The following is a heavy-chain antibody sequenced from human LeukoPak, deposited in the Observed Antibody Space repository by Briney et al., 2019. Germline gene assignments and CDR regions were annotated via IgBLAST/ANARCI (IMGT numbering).Heavy chain of an antibody. Sequence: SETLSLTCAVYGGSISSYYWSWIRQPPGKGLEWIGYIYYSGSTNYNPSLKSRVTISVDTSKNQFSLKLSSVTAADTAVYYCARVYGSGSYLYYFDYWGQGTLVTVSS. D-gene: IGHD3-10*01. J-gene: IGHJ4*02. CDR1: GGSISSYY. CDR2: IYYSGST. V-gene: IGHV4-59*01. CDR3: ARVYGSGSYLYYFDY.